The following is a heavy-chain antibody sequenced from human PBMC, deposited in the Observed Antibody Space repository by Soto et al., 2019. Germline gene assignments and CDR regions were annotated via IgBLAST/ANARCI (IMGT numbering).Heavy chain of an antibody. CDR2: IIPIFGTA. V-gene: IGHV1-69*13. CDR3: ARHLGDDFWSGSLGYYYYYGMDV. Sequence: SVKVSCKASGGTFSSYAISWVRQAPGQGLEWMGGIIPIFGTANYAQKFQGRVTITADESTSTAYMELSSLRSEDTAVHYCARHLGDDFWSGSLGYYYYYGMDVWGQGTTVTVSS. CDR1: GGTFSSYA. J-gene: IGHJ6*02. D-gene: IGHD3-3*01.